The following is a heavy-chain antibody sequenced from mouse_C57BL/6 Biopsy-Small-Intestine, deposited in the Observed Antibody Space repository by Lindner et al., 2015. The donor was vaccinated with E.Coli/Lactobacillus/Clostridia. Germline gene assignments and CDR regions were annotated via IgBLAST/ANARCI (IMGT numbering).Heavy chain of an antibody. CDR1: GFNIKDDY. D-gene: IGHD1-1*01. J-gene: IGHJ1*03. CDR2: IDPENGDT. V-gene: IGHV14-4*01. Sequence: VQLQESGAELVKPGASVKLSCTGSGFNIKDDYMHWVKQRPEQGLEWIGWIDPENGDTEYASKFQGKATITADTSSNTAYLQLSSLTSEDTAVYYCTTIYYGSSYGGYFDVWGTGTTVTVSS. CDR3: TTIYYGSSYGGYFDV.